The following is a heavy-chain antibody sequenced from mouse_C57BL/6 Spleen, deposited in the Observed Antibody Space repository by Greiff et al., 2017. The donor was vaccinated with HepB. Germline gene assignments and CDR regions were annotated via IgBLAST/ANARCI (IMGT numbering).Heavy chain of an antibody. J-gene: IGHJ3*01. D-gene: IGHD1-1*01. V-gene: IGHV5-2*01. CDR3: ARRETYGWFAY. Sequence: EVKLMESGGGLVQPGESLKLSCESNEYEFPSHDMSWVRKTPEKRLELVAAINSDGGSTYYPDTMESRFIISRDNTKKTLYLQMSRLRSEDTALYYCARRETYGWFAYWGQGTLVTVSA. CDR1: EYEFPSHD. CDR2: INSDGGST.